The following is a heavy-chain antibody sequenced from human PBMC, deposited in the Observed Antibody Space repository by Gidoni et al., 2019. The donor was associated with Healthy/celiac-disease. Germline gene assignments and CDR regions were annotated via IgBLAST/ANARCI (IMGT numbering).Heavy chain of an antibody. CDR1: GFTFSRYA. V-gene: IGHV3-30*04. Sequence: GFTFSRYAMHWVRQAPGKGLEWGAVISYDGSNKYYADSVKGRFTISRDNSKNTLYLQMNSLRAEDTAMYYCAREATSNSQFDYWGQGTLVTVSS. CDR2: ISYDGSNK. CDR3: AREATSNSQFDY. D-gene: IGHD4-4*01. J-gene: IGHJ4*02.